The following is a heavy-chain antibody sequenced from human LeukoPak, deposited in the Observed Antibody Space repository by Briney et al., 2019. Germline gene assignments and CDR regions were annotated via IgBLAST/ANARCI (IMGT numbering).Heavy chain of an antibody. J-gene: IGHJ4*02. CDR3: ARAPGYTSGWYYFDY. D-gene: IGHD6-19*01. CDR1: GYTLTELS. Sequence: ASVKVSCKVSGYTLTELSMHWVRQAPGKGLEWMGGFDPEDGETIYAQKFQGRVTMTRDTSISTAYMELSRLRSDDTAVYYCARAPGYTSGWYYFDYWGQGTLVTVSS. CDR2: FDPEDGET. V-gene: IGHV1-24*01.